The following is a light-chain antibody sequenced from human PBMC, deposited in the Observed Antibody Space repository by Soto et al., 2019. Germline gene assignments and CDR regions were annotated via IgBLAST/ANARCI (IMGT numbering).Light chain of an antibody. CDR3: LHYGTSPQP. CDR1: QTITANH. CDR2: GAS. V-gene: IGKV3-20*01. J-gene: IGKJ1*01. Sequence: EIVLTQSPGTLSLSPGERATLSCRASQTITANHLAWYQKKPGQTPRVLIYGASSRATGIPDRFSGSGSGTDFALTISRLEPEDFAVYYCLHYGTSPQPLGQGTKV.